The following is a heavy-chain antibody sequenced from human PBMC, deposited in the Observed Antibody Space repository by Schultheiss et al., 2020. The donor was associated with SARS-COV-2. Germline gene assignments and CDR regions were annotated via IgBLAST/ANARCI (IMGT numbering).Heavy chain of an antibody. D-gene: IGHD3-22*01. J-gene: IGHJ5*02. CDR3: VRDDGGYFRTSWFDP. V-gene: IGHV4-34*01. CDR1: GGSFSGYY. CDR2: INHSGST. Sequence: SETLSLTCAVYGGSFSGYYWSWIRQPPGKGLEWIGEINHSGSTNYNPSLQSRVTISVDTSKNQFSLMLSSLTAADTAVYYCVRDDGGYFRTSWFDPWGQGTLVTVSS.